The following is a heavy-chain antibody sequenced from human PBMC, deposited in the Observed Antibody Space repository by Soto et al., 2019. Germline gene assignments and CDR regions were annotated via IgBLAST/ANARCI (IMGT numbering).Heavy chain of an antibody. CDR2: ISGSSVTI. D-gene: IGHD6-6*01. V-gene: IGHV3-11*01. J-gene: IGHJ4*02. Sequence: QVQLVESGGGLVKPGGSVRLSCAASGFSFSDSYMSWVRQAPGKGLEWVSYISGSSVTISHADSVKGRITISRDNGKNSVYLQMDSLRAEDTAVYYCARFLGGIPARPFDYWGQGTLVTASS. CDR1: GFSFSDSY. CDR3: ARFLGGIPARPFDY.